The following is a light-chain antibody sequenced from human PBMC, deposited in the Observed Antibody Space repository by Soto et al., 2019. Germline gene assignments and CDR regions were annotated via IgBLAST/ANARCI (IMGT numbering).Light chain of an antibody. CDR1: QTIGTN. Sequence: EIVLTQSPATLSLSPGERATLSCRASQTIGTNLAWYHQKPGQAPRLLIYGASTRATGIPARFSGSGSGTDFTLTISSLQSEDFAVYYCQQYNNWPLTFGGGTKVDIK. CDR2: GAS. CDR3: QQYNNWPLT. J-gene: IGKJ4*01. V-gene: IGKV3-15*01.